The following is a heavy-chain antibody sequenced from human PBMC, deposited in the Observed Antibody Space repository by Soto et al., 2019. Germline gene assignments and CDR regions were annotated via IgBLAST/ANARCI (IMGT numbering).Heavy chain of an antibody. Sequence: ASVKISCKASGYTFTSYAMHWVRQAPGQRLEWMGWINAGNGNTKYSQKFQGRVTITRDTSASTAYMELSSLRSEDTAVYYCAGVPYYYDSSGTTYAPNWFEHWGQGNMVTVSA. V-gene: IGHV1-3*01. CDR2: INAGNGNT. J-gene: IGHJ5*02. CDR3: AGVPYYYDSSGTTYAPNWFEH. CDR1: GYTFTSYA. D-gene: IGHD3-22*01.